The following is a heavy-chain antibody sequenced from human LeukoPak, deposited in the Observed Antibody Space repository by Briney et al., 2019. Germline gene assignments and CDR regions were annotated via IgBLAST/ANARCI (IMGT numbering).Heavy chain of an antibody. V-gene: IGHV3-21*04. CDR2: ISSSSSYI. CDR3: AKVALSDTQTGDYFDY. CDR1: GFTFSSYS. J-gene: IGHJ4*02. Sequence: GGSLRLSCAASGFTFSSYSMNWVRQAPGKGLEWVSSISSSSSYIYYADSVKGRFTISRDNAKNSLYLQMNSLRAEDTAVYYCAKVALSDTQTGDYFDYWGQGTLVTVSS. D-gene: IGHD7-27*01.